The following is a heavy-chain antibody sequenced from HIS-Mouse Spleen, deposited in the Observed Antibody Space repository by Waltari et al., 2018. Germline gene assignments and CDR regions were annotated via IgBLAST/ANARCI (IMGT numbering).Heavy chain of an antibody. CDR2: IYYSGST. D-gene: IGHD6-13*01. J-gene: IGHJ2*01. CDR3: AREIPYSSSWYDWYFDL. V-gene: IGHV4-39*07. CDR1: GGSISSSSYY. Sequence: QLQLQESGPGLVKPSETLSLTCTVSGGSISSSSYYWGWIRQPPGKGREWIGGIYYSGSTSYNPSLKSRVTISVDTSKTQLSLKLSSVTAADTAVYYCAREIPYSSSWYDWYFDLWGRGTLVTVSS.